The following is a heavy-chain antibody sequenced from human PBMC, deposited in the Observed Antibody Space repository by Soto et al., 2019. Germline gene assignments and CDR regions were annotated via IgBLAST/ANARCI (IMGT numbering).Heavy chain of an antibody. V-gene: IGHV3-33*01. Sequence: QMHLVESGGGVVQPGRSLGLSCAASGVAFTRSGMHWVRQAPGKGLEWVAFIFSDGSSKYYADSVKGRFTISRDNSKNTLYLQMNSLRAEDTAIYYCARDKGTTCLEKWGQGTLVTVSS. CDR1: GVAFTRSG. CDR3: ARDKGTTCLEK. CDR2: IFSDGSSK. D-gene: IGHD1-7*01. J-gene: IGHJ4*02.